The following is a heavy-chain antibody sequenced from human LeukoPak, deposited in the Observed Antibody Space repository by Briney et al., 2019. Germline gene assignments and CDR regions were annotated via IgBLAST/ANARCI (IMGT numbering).Heavy chain of an antibody. J-gene: IGHJ6*03. CDR1: GGSISSYY. CDR3: ARGGGYYDSSGYYYRNYYYYMDV. V-gene: IGHV4-39*07. D-gene: IGHD3-22*01. Sequence: PSETLSLTCTVSGGSISSYYWGWIRQPPGKGLEWIGSIYYSGSTYYNPSLKSRVVISVDTSKNQFSLKLSSVTAADTAVYYCARGGGYYDSSGYYYRNYYYYMDVWGKGTTVTVSS. CDR2: IYYSGST.